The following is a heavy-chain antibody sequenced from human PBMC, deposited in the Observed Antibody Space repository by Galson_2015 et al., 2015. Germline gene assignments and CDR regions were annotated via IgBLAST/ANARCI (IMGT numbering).Heavy chain of an antibody. D-gene: IGHD6-13*01. CDR3: ARVVLGSSWSIDY. CDR1: GYTFTSYG. V-gene: IGHV1-18*04. J-gene: IGHJ4*02. CDR2: ISTYNGNT. Sequence: SVKVSCKASGYTFTSYGISWVRQAPGQGLEWMGWISTYNGNTNYAQKLQGRVTMTTDTSTSTAYMELSSLRSEDTAVYYCARVVLGSSWSIDYWGQGTLVTVSS.